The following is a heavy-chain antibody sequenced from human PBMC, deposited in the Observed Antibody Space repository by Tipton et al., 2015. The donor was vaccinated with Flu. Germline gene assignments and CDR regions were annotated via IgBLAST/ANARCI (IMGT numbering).Heavy chain of an antibody. J-gene: IGHJ4*02. CDR2: INWNGGTT. V-gene: IGHV3-20*04. Sequence: AVSGFTFDDYGMSWVRQAPGKGLEWVSGINWNGGTTGYADSVKGRFIISRGNAKNSLSLQMNSLRAEDTALYFCARDRTRLASPLDYWGQGTLVTVSS. CDR3: ARDRTRLASPLDY. D-gene: IGHD3-16*01. CDR1: GFTFDDYG.